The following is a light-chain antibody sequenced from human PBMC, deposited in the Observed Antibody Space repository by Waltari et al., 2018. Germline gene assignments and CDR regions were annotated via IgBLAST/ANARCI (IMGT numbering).Light chain of an antibody. V-gene: IGLV2-23*01. Sequence: QSPLTQPASVSGSPGQSINIPCTGTSSDVGTYNLVTWYQQNPGKAPKLMIYEDYKRPSGVSNRFSGSKSGNTASLTISGLQAEDEADYYCCSYVSGDTWVFGGGTELAVL. CDR2: EDY. CDR3: CSYVSGDTWV. J-gene: IGLJ3*02. CDR1: SSDVGTYNL.